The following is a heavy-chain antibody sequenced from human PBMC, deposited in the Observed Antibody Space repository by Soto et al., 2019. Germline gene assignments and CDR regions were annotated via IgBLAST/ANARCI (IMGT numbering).Heavy chain of an antibody. CDR3: AREYYDILTGYYSGYYHYMDV. D-gene: IGHD3-9*01. V-gene: IGHV1-8*01. J-gene: IGHJ6*03. CDR2: MNPNSGNT. CDR1: GYTFTSYD. Sequence: ASVKVSCKASGYTFTSYDINWVRQATGQGLEWMGWMNPNSGNTGYAQKFQGRVTMTRNTSISTAYMELSSLRSEDTAVYYCAREYYDILTGYYSGYYHYMDVWGKGTTVTVSS.